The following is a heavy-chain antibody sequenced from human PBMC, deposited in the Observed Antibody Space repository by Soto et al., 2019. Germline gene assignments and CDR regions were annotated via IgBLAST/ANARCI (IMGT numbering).Heavy chain of an antibody. D-gene: IGHD3-10*01. V-gene: IGHV4-39*01. Sequence: SETLSLTCSVSGGSISTSVYYWGWIRQPPGRGLEWMANIYYSGSAYYNPSLKSRVSTSVDTSKNQFSLKLRSVTAADTAVYYGAKQGSEVSGIWGKGT. CDR2: IYYSGSA. CDR1: GGSISTSVYY. J-gene: IGHJ3*02. CDR3: AKQGSEVSGI.